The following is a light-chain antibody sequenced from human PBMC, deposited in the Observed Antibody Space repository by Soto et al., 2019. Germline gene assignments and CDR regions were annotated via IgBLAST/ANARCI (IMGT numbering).Light chain of an antibody. V-gene: IGLV2-23*02. Sequence: QSVLTQPASVSGSPGQTITISCIGTSSNVGNYNIVSWFQQHPGKAPKLMIYEVSLRPPGISDRFSGAKSGNTASLTISGLQADDEADYYCCSYVGGSIYVFGSGTKVTVL. CDR2: EVS. CDR1: SSNVGNYNI. CDR3: CSYVGGSIYV. J-gene: IGLJ1*01.